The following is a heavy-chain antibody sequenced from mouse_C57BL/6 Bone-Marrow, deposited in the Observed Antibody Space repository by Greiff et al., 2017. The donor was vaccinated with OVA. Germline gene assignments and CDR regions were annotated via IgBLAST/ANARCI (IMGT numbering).Heavy chain of an antibody. V-gene: IGHV1-54*01. D-gene: IGHD2-2*01. J-gene: IGHJ2*01. CDR3: ARCSLIYYFYDSFDY. Sequence: QVQLQQSGAELVRPGTSVKVSCKASGYAFTNYLIEWVKQRPGQGLEWIGVINPGSGGTNYNEKFKGKATLTADKSSSTSYMQLSSLTSEDSAVYFCARCSLIYYFYDSFDYWGQGTTLTVSS. CDR1: GYAFTNYL. CDR2: INPGSGGT.